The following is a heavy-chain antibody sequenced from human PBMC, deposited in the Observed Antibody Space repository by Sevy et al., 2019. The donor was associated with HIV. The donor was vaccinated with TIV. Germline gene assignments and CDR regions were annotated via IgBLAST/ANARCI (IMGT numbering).Heavy chain of an antibody. Sequence: GGSLRLSCAATGFDVSSTYMSWVRQGPGKGLEWVSIIYRGENTNYTDSVKGRLTISRDNSKNTLFLQMNSRRAEDTAVYYCVRLGVYYYDSDGYYTTGNAFDIWGQGTMVTVSS. D-gene: IGHD3-22*01. CDR2: IYRGENT. J-gene: IGHJ3*02. V-gene: IGHV3-53*01. CDR3: VRLGVYYYDSDGYYTTGNAFDI. CDR1: GFDVSSTY.